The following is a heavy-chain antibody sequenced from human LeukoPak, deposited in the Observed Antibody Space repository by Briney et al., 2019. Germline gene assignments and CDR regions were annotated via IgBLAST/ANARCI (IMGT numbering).Heavy chain of an antibody. CDR2: IYTGGST. D-gene: IGHD3-16*01. J-gene: IGHJ4*02. CDR1: GGSISSYY. Sequence: SETLSLTCTVSGGSISSYYWSWIRQPPGKGLEWIGYIYTGGSTNYNPSLKSRVTISVDTSKNQFSLKLSSVTAADTAVYYFAEGLQEYYFDYWGQGTLVTVSS. V-gene: IGHV4-4*09. CDR3: AEGLQEYYFDY.